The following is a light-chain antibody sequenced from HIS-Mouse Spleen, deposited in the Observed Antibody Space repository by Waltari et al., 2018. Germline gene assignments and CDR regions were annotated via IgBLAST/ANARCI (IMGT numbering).Light chain of an antibody. CDR1: ALPKKY. CDR2: EDR. Sequence: SYELTQPPSVSVSPGQTARITCSGDALPKKYAYWYQQKSGQAPGLVIYEDRQRPSGIPGRFSGSSSGTMATLTISGAQVEDEADYYCYSTDSSGNHRVFGGGTKLTVL. J-gene: IGLJ2*01. CDR3: YSTDSSGNHRV. V-gene: IGLV3-10*01.